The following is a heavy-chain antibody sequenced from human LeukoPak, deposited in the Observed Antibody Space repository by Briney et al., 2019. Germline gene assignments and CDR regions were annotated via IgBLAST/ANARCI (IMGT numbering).Heavy chain of an antibody. J-gene: IGHJ4*02. Sequence: PAETLSLTCAVYGGSFSGYYWSWIRQPPGKGLEWIGSIYYSGSTYYNPSLKSRVTISVDTSKNQFSLKLSSVTAADTAVYYCARIEREYSSSWRRGDYWGQGTLVTVSS. CDR1: GGSFSGYY. V-gene: IGHV4-34*01. CDR2: IYYSGST. CDR3: ARIEREYSSSWRRGDY. D-gene: IGHD6-13*01.